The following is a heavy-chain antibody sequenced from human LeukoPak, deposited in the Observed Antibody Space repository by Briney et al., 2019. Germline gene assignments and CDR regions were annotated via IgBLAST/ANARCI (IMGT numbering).Heavy chain of an antibody. CDR3: ARDGYCSSTSCYYFDY. Sequence: PGGSLRLSCAASGFTFLSYGMHWVRQAPGLGLEWVALISHGGSHEYYADSVKGRFTISRDNAKNTLYLQMNSLRAEDTAVYYCARDGYCSSTSCYYFDYWGQGTLVTVSS. D-gene: IGHD2-2*01. CDR2: ISHGGSHE. J-gene: IGHJ4*02. V-gene: IGHV3-30*03. CDR1: GFTFLSYG.